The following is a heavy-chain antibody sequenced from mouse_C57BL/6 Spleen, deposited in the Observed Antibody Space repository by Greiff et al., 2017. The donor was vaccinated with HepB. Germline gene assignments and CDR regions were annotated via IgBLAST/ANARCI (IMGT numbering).Heavy chain of an antibody. V-gene: IGHV14-4*01. CDR1: GFNIKDDY. CDR3: TTRNYEAY. Sequence: VQLQQSGAELVRPGASVKLSCTASGFNIKDDYMHWVKQRPEQGLEWIGWIDPENGDTEYASKFQGKAPITADKSSNTAYLQLRSLTSEDTAVYYCTTRNYEAYWGQGTLVTVSA. J-gene: IGHJ3*01. CDR2: IDPENGDT. D-gene: IGHD2-1*01.